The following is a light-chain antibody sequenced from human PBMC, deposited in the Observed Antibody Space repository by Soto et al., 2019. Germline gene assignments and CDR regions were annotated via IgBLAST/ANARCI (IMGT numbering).Light chain of an antibody. CDR1: QSISNY. CDR3: QQSYSTPFT. Sequence: DIQMTQSPSSLSASVGDSVTITCRASQSISNYLNWYQQKPGKAPKLLVYAASSFQSVVPSRLSGSGSVTDFTLTISSLQPEDFATYYCQQSYSTPFTFCPGTKVDS. CDR2: AAS. V-gene: IGKV1-39*01. J-gene: IGKJ3*01.